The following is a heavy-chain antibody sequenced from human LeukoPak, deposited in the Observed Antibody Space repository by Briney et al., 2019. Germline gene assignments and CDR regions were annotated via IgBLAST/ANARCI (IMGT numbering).Heavy chain of an antibody. CDR1: GFIFSSYG. J-gene: IGHJ4*02. CDR3: AKDKTYCSSSSCYERGFDF. Sequence: PGGSLRLSCAASGFIFSSYGMSWVRQAPGKGLEWVSAISGSGDSTYYADSVKGRFTISRDNSKNTLYLQMNSLRAEDTAVYYCAKDKTYCSSSSCYERGFDFWGQGTLVTVSS. V-gene: IGHV3-23*01. D-gene: IGHD2-2*01. CDR2: ISGSGDST.